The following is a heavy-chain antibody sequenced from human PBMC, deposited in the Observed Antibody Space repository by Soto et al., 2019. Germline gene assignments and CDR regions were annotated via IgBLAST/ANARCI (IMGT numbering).Heavy chain of an antibody. D-gene: IGHD3-10*01. J-gene: IGHJ5*02. CDR2: TYYRSRFFS. V-gene: IGHV6-1*01. CDR3: VRDRYSSSGWFDP. Sequence: PSQTLSLTCAISGDSVSSYSAAWNWIRQSPSGGPEWLGRTYYRSRFFSDYAESVKSRIIINPDTSKNQFSLQLKSVTPEDTAVYYCVRDRYSSSGWFDPWGQGTPVTVSS. CDR1: GDSVSSYSAA.